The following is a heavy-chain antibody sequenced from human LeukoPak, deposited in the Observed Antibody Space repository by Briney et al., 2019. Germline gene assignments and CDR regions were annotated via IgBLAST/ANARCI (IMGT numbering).Heavy chain of an antibody. Sequence: ASVKVSCKASGYTFTSYYMHWVRQAPGQGLEWMGIINPSGGSTSYAQKFQGRVTMTRDMSTSTVYMELSSLRSEDTAVYYCARESSYGGSEDAFDIWGQGTMVTVSS. V-gene: IGHV1-46*01. CDR3: ARESSYGGSEDAFDI. CDR1: GYTFTSYY. CDR2: INPSGGST. D-gene: IGHD5-18*01. J-gene: IGHJ3*02.